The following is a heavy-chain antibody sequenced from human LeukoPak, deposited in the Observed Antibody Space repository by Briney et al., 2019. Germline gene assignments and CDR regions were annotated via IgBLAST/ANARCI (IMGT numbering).Heavy chain of an antibody. CDR2: IKQDGSEK. J-gene: IGHJ4*02. Sequence: GGSLRLSCAASGFTFSSYWMSWVRQAPGKGLEWVANIKQDGSEKYYVDSVKGRFTISRDNAKNSLYLQMNSLRAEDTAVYYCARDKAYSYGYFDYWGQGTLVTVSS. CDR3: ARDKAYSYGYFDY. V-gene: IGHV3-7*01. CDR1: GFTFSSYW. D-gene: IGHD5-18*01.